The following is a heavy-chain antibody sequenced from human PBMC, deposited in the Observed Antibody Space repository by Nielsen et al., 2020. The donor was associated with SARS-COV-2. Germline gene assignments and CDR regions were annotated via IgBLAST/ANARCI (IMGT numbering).Heavy chain of an antibody. CDR2: IYTDGST. CDR3: ARDNWGRMDV. CDR1: GFTFSSYA. Sequence: GESLKISCAASGFTFSSYAMSRVRQAAGKGLDWVSVIYTDGSTSHADSVKGRFTISRDNSKNTLYLQMNSLRAEDTAVYYCARDNWGRMDVWGQGTTVTVSS. D-gene: IGHD7-27*01. V-gene: IGHV3-66*01. J-gene: IGHJ6*02.